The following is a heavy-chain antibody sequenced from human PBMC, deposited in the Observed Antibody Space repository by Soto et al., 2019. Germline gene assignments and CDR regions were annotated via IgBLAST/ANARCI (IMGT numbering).Heavy chain of an antibody. J-gene: IGHJ2*01. V-gene: IGHV3-23*01. Sequence: WVSAISGSGGSTYYADSVKCRFTISRDNSKNTLYLQMKSLRAEDTVVYYCAVFFLCYGDHRDLHSFPTRRASDL. CDR3: AVFFLCYGDHRDLHSFPTRRASDL. CDR2: ISGSGGST. D-gene: IGHD4-17*01.